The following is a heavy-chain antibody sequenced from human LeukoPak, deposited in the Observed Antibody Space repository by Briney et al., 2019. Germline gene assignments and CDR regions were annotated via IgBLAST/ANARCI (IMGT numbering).Heavy chain of an antibody. CDR2: IFYSGNT. V-gene: IGHV4-39*01. CDR1: GGSISSSSYY. J-gene: IGHJ4*02. CDR3: ARLTAGTHFDY. Sequence: KPSETLSLTCTVSGGSISSSSYYWGWIRQPPGKGLEWIGYIFYSGNTYYNPSLKSRFTISVDTSKNQFSLKLSSVTAADTAVYYCARLTAGTHFDYWGQGTLVTVSS.